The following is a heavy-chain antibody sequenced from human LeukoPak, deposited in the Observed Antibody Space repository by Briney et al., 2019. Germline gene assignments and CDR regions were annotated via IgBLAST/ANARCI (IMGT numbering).Heavy chain of an antibody. J-gene: IGHJ4*02. Sequence: GGSLRLSCAASGFTFSKYWMLWVRQAAGKGLESVSRINTDGTVTTYADSVKGRLTVSRDNADNTMFLQMNSVRDEDTAVYYCATKQWLAPPPDSWGQGTPVTVSP. V-gene: IGHV3-74*01. D-gene: IGHD6-19*01. CDR2: INTDGTVT. CDR3: ATKQWLAPPPDS. CDR1: GFTFSKYW.